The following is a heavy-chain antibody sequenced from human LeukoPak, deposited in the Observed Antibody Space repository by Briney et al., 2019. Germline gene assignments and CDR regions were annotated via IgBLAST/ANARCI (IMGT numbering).Heavy chain of an antibody. CDR1: GFAFSSYS. J-gene: IGHJ4*02. CDR3: AREDSYDSRGFDY. Sequence: GRSLRLSCAASGFAFSSYSMNWVRQDPGKGLEWVSYISSSSTTIYYADSVTGRFTISRDNAKNSLYLQMNGLRDEDTAVYYCAREDSYDSRGFDYWGQGTLVTVSS. D-gene: IGHD3-22*01. V-gene: IGHV3-48*02. CDR2: ISSSSTTI.